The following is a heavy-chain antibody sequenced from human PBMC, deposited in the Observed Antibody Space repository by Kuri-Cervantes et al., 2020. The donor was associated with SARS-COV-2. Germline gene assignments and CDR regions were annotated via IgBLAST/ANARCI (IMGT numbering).Heavy chain of an antibody. V-gene: IGHV4-34*01. CDR2: INHSGST. D-gene: IGHD2-2*01. Sequence: SETLSLTCAVYGGSFSGYYWSWIRQPPGKGLEWIGEINHSGSTNYSPSLKSRVTISVDTSKNQFSLKLSSVTAADTAVYYCARGGGVVVPAATANWFDPWGQGTLVTVSS. J-gene: IGHJ5*02. CDR3: ARGGGVVVPAATANWFDP. CDR1: GGSFSGYY.